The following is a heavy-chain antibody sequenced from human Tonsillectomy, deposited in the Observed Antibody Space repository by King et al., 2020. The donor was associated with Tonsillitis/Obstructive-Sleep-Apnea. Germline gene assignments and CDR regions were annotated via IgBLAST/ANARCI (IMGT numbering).Heavy chain of an antibody. D-gene: IGHD3-22*01. V-gene: IGHV1-2*04. Sequence: LVQSGAEVKMPGASVKVSCKASGYTFTGYYIHWVRQAPGQGPEWMGWINANSGGTNYAPNFQAWVTMASDTSITTAYMELSSLRSDDTAVYYCARGVGNYQVIDYWGQGTLVSVSS. CDR2: INANSGGT. CDR3: ARGVGNYQVIDY. J-gene: IGHJ4*02. CDR1: GYTFTGYY.